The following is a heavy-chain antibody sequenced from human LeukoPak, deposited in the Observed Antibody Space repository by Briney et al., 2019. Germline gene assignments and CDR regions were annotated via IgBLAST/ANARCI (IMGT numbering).Heavy chain of an antibody. CDR3: ARGIAVAGGLGY. Sequence: SETLSLTCAVYGGSISSYYWSWIRQPPGKGLEWIGYIYYSGSTNYNPSLKSRVTISVDTSKNQFSLKLSSVTAADTAVYYCARGIAVAGGLGYWGQGTLVTVSS. J-gene: IGHJ4*02. D-gene: IGHD6-19*01. CDR1: GGSISSYY. V-gene: IGHV4-59*01. CDR2: IYYSGST.